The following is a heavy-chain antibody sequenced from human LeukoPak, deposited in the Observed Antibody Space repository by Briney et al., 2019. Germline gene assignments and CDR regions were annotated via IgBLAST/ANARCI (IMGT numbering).Heavy chain of an antibody. CDR2: IYYSGST. CDR3: ARGLEPYYYDSRGDAFDI. J-gene: IGHJ3*02. CDR1: GGSISSSSYY. Sequence: PSETLSLTCTVSGGSISSSSYYWGWIRQPPGKGLEWIGSIYYSGSTYYNPSLKSRVTISVDTSKNQFSLKLSSVTAADTAMYYCARGLEPYYYDSRGDAFDIWGQGTMVTVSS. V-gene: IGHV4-39*07. D-gene: IGHD3-22*01.